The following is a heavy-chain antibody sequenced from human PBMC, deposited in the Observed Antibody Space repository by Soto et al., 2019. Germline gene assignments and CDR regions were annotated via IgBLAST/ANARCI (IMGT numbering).Heavy chain of an antibody. J-gene: IGHJ5*02. CDR2: ISAYNGNT. CDR1: GYTFTSYG. CDR3: ATFQYYYDSSGYVWFDP. V-gene: IGHV1-18*01. Sequence: GASVKVSCKASGYTFTSYGISWVRQAPGQGLEWMGWISAYNGNTNYAQKLQGRVTMTTDTSTSTAYMELRSLRSDDTAVYYCATFQYYYDSSGYVWFDPWGQGTLVTVSS. D-gene: IGHD3-22*01.